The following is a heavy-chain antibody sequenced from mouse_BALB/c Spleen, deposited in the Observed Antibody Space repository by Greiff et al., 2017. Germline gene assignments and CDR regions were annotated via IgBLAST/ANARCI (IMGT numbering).Heavy chain of an antibody. CDR1: GFAFSSYD. CDR3: ACVYYDFMAY. Sequence: VMLVESGGGLVKPGGSLKLSCAASGFAFSSYDMSWVRQTPEKWLEWVAYISSGGGSTYYPDTVKGRFTISRDNAKNTLYLQMSSLKSEDTAMYSCACVYYDFMAYWVKGTLVTVA. J-gene: IGHJ3*01. CDR2: ISSGGGST. V-gene: IGHV5-12-1*01. D-gene: IGHD2-4*01.